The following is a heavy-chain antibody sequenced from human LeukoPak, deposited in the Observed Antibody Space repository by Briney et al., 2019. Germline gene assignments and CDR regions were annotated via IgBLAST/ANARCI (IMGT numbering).Heavy chain of an antibody. Sequence: PGGSLRLSCAASGFTFSNFWMSWVRQAPGKGLEWVANINRDGSEKHYVDSVKGRFTISRDNAKNTLYLQMNSLRAEDTAVYYCASGESILTGFDYWGQGTLVTVSS. CDR2: INRDGSEK. CDR3: ASGESILTGFDY. J-gene: IGHJ4*02. V-gene: IGHV3-7*01. D-gene: IGHD3-9*01. CDR1: GFTFSNFW.